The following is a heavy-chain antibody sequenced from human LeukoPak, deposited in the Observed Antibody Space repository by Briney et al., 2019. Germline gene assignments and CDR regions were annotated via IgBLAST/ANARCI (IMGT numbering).Heavy chain of an antibody. CDR1: GFTFRNYS. CDR2: ISTSGNTR. D-gene: IGHD6-13*01. V-gene: IGHV3-48*02. Sequence: GGSLRLSCAASGFTFRNYSMNWVRQAPGKGLEWVSFISTSGNTRYYADSVKGRFTISRDNAKNSLYLRMSSLRDEDTAIYYCARDRYTTSWSDYFDFWGQGTLVTASS. CDR3: ARDRYTTSWSDYFDF. J-gene: IGHJ4*02.